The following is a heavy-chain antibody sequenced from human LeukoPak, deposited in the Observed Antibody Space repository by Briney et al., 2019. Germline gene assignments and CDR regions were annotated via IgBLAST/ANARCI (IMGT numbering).Heavy chain of an antibody. Sequence: GGSLRLSCAASGFTFSSYSMNWVRQAPGKGLEWVSSISSSSSYIYYADSVKGRFTISRDNAKNSLYLQMNSLRAEDTAVYYCARDLRRTTVTYDYRGQGTLVTVSS. CDR3: ARDLRRTTVTYDY. CDR1: GFTFSSYS. D-gene: IGHD4-17*01. CDR2: ISSSSSYI. J-gene: IGHJ4*02. V-gene: IGHV3-21*01.